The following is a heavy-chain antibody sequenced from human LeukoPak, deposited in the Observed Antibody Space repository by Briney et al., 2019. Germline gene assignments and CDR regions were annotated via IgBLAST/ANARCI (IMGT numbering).Heavy chain of an antibody. CDR1: GGSISSYY. CDR2: IYYSGST. CDR3: AGDSIAVAGIVY. V-gene: IGHV4-59*01. J-gene: IGHJ4*02. D-gene: IGHD6-19*01. Sequence: RSETLSLTCTVSGGSISSYYWSWIRQPPGEGLEWIGYIYYSGSTNYYPSLKSRVTISVDTSKNQFSLKLSSVTAADTAVYYCAGDSIAVAGIVYWGQGTLVTVSA.